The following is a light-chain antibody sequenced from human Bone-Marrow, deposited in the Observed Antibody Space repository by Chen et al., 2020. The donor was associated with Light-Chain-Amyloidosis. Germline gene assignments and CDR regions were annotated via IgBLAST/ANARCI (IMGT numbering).Light chain of an antibody. V-gene: IGLV3-21*02. J-gene: IGLJ3*02. CDR2: DDS. CDR1: NIGSTS. Sequence: SSVLTQPSSVSVSPGQTATISSGGNNIGSTSVHWYQQTPGQAPLLVVYDDSDRPSGIPERLSGSNSGNTATLTISRVEAGDEADYYCQVWDRSSDRPVFGGGTKLTVL. CDR3: QVWDRSSDRPV.